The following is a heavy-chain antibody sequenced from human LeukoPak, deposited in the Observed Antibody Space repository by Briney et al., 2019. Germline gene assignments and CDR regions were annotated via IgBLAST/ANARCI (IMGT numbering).Heavy chain of an antibody. Sequence: ASVKVSCKASGYTFRTYDINWVRQAPGQGLEWMGGIIPMFGSSKYAQKFQGRLTITADESTSTAFMDLSSLKLEDTAVYYCAALNLDYGGNTFYFYMDGWGKGTTVTISS. V-gene: IGHV1-69*13. CDR2: IIPMFGSS. CDR1: GYTFRTYD. CDR3: AALNLDYGGNTFYFYMDG. D-gene: IGHD4-23*01. J-gene: IGHJ6*03.